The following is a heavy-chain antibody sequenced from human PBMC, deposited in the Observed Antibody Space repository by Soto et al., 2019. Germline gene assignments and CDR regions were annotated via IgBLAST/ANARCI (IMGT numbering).Heavy chain of an antibody. CDR3: GKVLVGATGHTDSDS. CDR2: IYYNGVT. J-gene: IGHJ4*02. CDR1: GGSISSGDYY. Sequence: SETLSLTCTVSGGSISSGDYYWSWIRQPPGKGLEWIGYIYYNGVTYSNPSLKSRVTISRDTSKNQFSLKLTSVTAADTALYYCGKVLVGATGHTDSDSWGPGTLVTVSS. V-gene: IGHV4-30-4*01. D-gene: IGHD2-15*01.